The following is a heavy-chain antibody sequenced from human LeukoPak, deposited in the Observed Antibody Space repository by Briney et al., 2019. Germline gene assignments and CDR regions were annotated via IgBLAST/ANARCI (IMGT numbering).Heavy chain of an antibody. CDR1: GYTVTGYY. Sequence: ASVKVSCKASGYTVTGYYMHWVRQAPGQGLEWMGWINPNSGGTNYAQKFQGRVTMTRDTSISTAYMELSRLRSDDTAVYYCARSGPIVVVPAAILAYWGQGTLVTVSS. J-gene: IGHJ4*02. D-gene: IGHD2-2*01. CDR2: INPNSGGT. CDR3: ARSGPIVVVPAAILAY. V-gene: IGHV1-2*02.